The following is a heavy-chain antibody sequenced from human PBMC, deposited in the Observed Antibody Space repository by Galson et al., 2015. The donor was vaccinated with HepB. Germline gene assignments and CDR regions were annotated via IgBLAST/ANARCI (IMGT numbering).Heavy chain of an antibody. D-gene: IGHD2-2*01. CDR2: ISSSSSYT. V-gene: IGHV3-11*06. CDR3: VSLGLGVIVPTATEVGI. Sequence: SLRLSCAASGFTFSDYYLSWIRQAPGKGLEWVSYISSSSSYTNYADSVKGRFTISRDNAKNSLYLQMDSLRAEDTALYYCVSLGLGVIVPTATEVGIWGQGTMVTVSS. J-gene: IGHJ3*02. CDR1: GFTFSDYY.